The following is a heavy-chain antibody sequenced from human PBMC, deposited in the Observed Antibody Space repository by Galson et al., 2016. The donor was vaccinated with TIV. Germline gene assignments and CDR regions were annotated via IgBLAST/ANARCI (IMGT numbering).Heavy chain of an antibody. Sequence: CKASGYSFSSYSVTWVRQAPGQGLEWMGRIIPILDTANYAQRFQGRVTITVDKSTNTAYMELTRLTSEDTAVFYCAREKGWRDQEGDALDIWGQGTMVTVSS. D-gene: IGHD3-3*01. CDR1: GYSFSSYS. CDR3: AREKGWRDQEGDALDI. J-gene: IGHJ3*02. CDR2: IIPILDTA. V-gene: IGHV1-69*08.